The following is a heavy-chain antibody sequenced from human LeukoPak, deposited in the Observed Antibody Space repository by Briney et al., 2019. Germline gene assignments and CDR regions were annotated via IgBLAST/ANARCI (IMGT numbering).Heavy chain of an antibody. Sequence: SETLSLTCTVSGGSISSSSYYWGWIRQPPGKGLEWIGSIYYSGNTYYNPSLKSRVTISVDTSKNQFSLKLSSVTAADTVVYYCARDEYIAVAGYFDYWGQGTLVTVSS. CDR3: ARDEYIAVAGYFDY. CDR1: GGSISSSSYY. D-gene: IGHD6-19*01. V-gene: IGHV4-39*07. J-gene: IGHJ4*02. CDR2: IYYSGNT.